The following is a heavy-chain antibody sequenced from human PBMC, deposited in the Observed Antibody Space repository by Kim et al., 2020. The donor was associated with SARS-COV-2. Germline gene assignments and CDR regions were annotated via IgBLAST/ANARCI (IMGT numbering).Heavy chain of an antibody. CDR2: INPNSGGT. J-gene: IGHJ6*02. V-gene: IGHV1-2*06. D-gene: IGHD2-2*01. CDR3: ARDLTSCSSTSCSSYYYGMDV. CDR1: GYTFTGYY. Sequence: ASVKVSCKASGYTFTGYYMHWVRQAPGQGLEWMGRINPNSGGTNYAQKFQGRVTMTRDTSISTAYMELSRLRSDDTAVYYCARDLTSCSSTSCSSYYYGMDVWGQGTTVTVSS.